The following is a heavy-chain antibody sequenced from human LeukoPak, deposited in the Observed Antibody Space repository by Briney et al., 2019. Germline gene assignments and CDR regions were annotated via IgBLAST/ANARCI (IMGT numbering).Heavy chain of an antibody. CDR2: IIPIFGTA. CDR1: GGTFSSYA. J-gene: IGHJ4*02. CDR3: ARVRYYYDSSGHYFDY. V-gene: IGHV1-69*06. D-gene: IGHD3-22*01. Sequence: ASVEVSCKASGGTFSSYAISWVRQAPGQGLEWMGGIIPIFGTANYAQKFQGRVTITADKSTSTAYMELSSLRSEDTAVYYCARVRYYYDSSGHYFDYWGQGTLVTVSS.